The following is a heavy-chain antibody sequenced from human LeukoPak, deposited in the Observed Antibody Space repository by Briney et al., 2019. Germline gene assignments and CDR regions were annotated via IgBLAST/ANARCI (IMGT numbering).Heavy chain of an antibody. CDR3: ARAPYGSGSYYNRVSYFDY. D-gene: IGHD3-10*01. Sequence: PSQTLSLTCTVSGGSISSGGYYWSWIRQPPGKGLEWIGYIYYSGSTNYNPSLKSRVTISVDTSKNQFSLKLSSVTAADTAVYYCARAPYGSGSYYNRVSYFDYWGQGTLVTVSS. V-gene: IGHV4-61*08. CDR1: GGSISSGGYY. CDR2: IYYSGST. J-gene: IGHJ4*02.